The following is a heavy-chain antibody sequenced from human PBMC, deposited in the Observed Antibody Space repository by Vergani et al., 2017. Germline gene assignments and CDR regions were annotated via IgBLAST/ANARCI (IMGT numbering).Heavy chain of an antibody. CDR2: ISSSGSP. J-gene: IGHJ3*01. CDR1: GDSISRSHYY. CDR3: ARPVGPSAIADGFHV. D-gene: IGHD3-10*01. Sequence: QVQLQESGPGLVKPSETLSLSCRVSGDSISRSHYYWGFIRQPPGKGLEWIGSISSSGSPYYNPTHKSRLAFSVDTSKNLFSLRLKSVTATDMVMYYCARPVGPSAIADGFHVWGQGTMVTVS. V-gene: IGHV4-39*02.